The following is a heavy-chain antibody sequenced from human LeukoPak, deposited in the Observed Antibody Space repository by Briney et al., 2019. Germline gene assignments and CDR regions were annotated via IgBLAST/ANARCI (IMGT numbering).Heavy chain of an antibody. D-gene: IGHD6-13*01. CDR3: ARGTAAGRREFNFDY. V-gene: IGHV3-11*05. J-gene: IGHJ4*02. CDR1: GFAFSAYY. Sequence: GGSLRLSRAASGFAFSAYYMSWIRQAAGKGLEWLSYISSTSSFTNYAESVQCRFTISRDNAENSLYLQMNSLRAEDTAVYYCARGTAAGRREFNFDYWGQGTLVTVSS. CDR2: ISSTSSFT.